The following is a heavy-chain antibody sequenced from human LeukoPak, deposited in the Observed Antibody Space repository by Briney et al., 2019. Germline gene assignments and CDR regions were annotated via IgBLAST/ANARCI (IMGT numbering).Heavy chain of an antibody. J-gene: IGHJ4*02. Sequence: GRSLRLSCAASGLTFDDYAMHWVRLAPGKGLEWVSGISWNSGSIGYADSVKGRFTISRDNAKNSLYLQMNSLRGDDTAVYYCATPGGSGRSEFDYWGQGTLVTVSS. D-gene: IGHD3-3*01. CDR1: GLTFDDYA. CDR3: ATPGGSGRSEFDY. CDR2: ISWNSGSI. V-gene: IGHV3-9*01.